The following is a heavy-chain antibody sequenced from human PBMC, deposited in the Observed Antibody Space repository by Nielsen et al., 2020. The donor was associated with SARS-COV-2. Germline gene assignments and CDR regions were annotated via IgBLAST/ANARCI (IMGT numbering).Heavy chain of an antibody. Sequence: ASVKVSCKASGYTFTDYYIHWVRQAPGQGLEWMGRINPYSGGTNYAQKFQGTVTMTRDASISTVYMELTSDDTAVYYCARSYIVGSSSSSFDSWGQGTLVTVSS. D-gene: IGHD6-6*01. J-gene: IGHJ4*02. CDR1: GYTFTDYY. CDR2: INPYSGGT. CDR3: ARSYIVGSSSSSFDS. V-gene: IGHV1-2*06.